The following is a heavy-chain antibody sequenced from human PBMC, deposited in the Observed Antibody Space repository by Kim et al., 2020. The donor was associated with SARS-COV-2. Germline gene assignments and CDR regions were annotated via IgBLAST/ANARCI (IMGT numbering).Heavy chain of an antibody. V-gene: IGHV1-69*13. D-gene: IGHD6-25*01. CDR2: IIPIFGTA. CDR1: GGTFSSYA. Sequence: SVKVSCKASGGTFSSYAISWVRQAPGQGLEWMGGIIPIFGTANYAQKFQGRVTITADESTSTAYMELSSLRSEGTAVYYCARRATAISGYYYYYGMDVWGPGTTVTVCS. CDR3: ARRATAISGYYYYYGMDV. J-gene: IGHJ6*02.